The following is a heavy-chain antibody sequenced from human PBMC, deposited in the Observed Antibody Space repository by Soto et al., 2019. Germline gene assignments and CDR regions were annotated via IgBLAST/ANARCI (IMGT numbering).Heavy chain of an antibody. D-gene: IGHD3-22*01. J-gene: IGHJ4*02. CDR2: ISAYNGNT. CDR3: ARGSNYYDSSGYYHQFDY. V-gene: IGHV1-18*01. Sequence: ASVKVSCKASGYTFTSYGISWVRQAPGQGLEWMGWISAYNGNTNYAQKLQGRVTMTTDKSTRTAYMELRSLRSEDTAVYYCARGSNYYDSSGYYHQFDYWGQGTLVTVSS. CDR1: GYTFTSYG.